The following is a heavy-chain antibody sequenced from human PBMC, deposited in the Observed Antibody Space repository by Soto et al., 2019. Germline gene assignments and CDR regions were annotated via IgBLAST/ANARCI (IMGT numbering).Heavy chain of an antibody. CDR2: INPSGGHT. CDR1: GNTFTIYY. V-gene: IGHV1-46*03. CDR3: ARGRSYCTGGSCYYFDY. Sequence: ASVKVCCKASGNTFTIYYVHWGRQAHGQGLEWMGTINPSGGHTTYAQKFQGRVTMTRDTSTSTVYMELSSLGSEDTAVYYCARGRSYCTGGSCYYFDYWGQGTLVTVSS. D-gene: IGHD2-15*01. J-gene: IGHJ4*02.